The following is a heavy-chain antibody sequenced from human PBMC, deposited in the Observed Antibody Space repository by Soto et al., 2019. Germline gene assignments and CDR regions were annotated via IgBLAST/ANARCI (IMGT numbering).Heavy chain of an antibody. J-gene: IGHJ2*01. CDR2: IKTDGSII. CDR1: GFSFSSYW. V-gene: IGHV3-74*01. CDR3: ARVGQGAWYFDL. Sequence: EVQLVECGGGLVQPGGSLRLSCAASGFSFSSYWMHWVSQAPGKGLVWVSRIKTDGSIITYADSVKGRFTISRDNAKNTLYLRMNTLRVEDTAAYYCARVGQGAWYFDLWGLSTLVTVSS. D-gene: IGHD1-26*01.